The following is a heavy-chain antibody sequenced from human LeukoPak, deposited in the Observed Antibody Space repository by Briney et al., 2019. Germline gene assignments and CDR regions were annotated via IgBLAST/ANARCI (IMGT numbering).Heavy chain of an antibody. V-gene: IGHV1-46*01. CDR1: GYTFTNYY. CDR2: INPSSHTT. D-gene: IGHD6-19*01. Sequence: GASVKVSCKASGYTFTNYYMHWVRQAPGQGLEWMGIINPSSHTTTYAQKVQDRVTMTTDTSTSTVYMELSSLRYEDTAVYYCAAAKYSTGWYGYYAMDVWGQGTTVTVS. J-gene: IGHJ6*02. CDR3: AAAKYSTGWYGYYAMDV.